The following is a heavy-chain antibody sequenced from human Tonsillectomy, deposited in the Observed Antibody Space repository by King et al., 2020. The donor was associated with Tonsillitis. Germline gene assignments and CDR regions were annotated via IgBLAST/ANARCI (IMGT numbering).Heavy chain of an antibody. CDR2: IDPSDSYT. Sequence: QLVQSGAEVKKPGESLRISCKGSGYSFTSYWISWVRQMPGKGLEWMGRIDPSDSYTNYSPSFQGHVTISADKSISTAYLQWSSLKASDTAMYYCARHDPFLAWPTIPSNWFDPWGQGTLVTVSS. CDR3: ARHDPFLAWPTIPSNWFDP. J-gene: IGHJ5*02. V-gene: IGHV5-10-1*03. CDR1: GYSFTSYW. D-gene: IGHD3-3*01.